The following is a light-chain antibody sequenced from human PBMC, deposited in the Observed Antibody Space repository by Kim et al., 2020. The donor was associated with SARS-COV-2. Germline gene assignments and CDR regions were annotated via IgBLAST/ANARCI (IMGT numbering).Light chain of an antibody. Sequence: SASVGDRVTITGRASQSISTWLAWYQQKPGRPPKLLIYTASTSESGVPSGFSGSGSGTEFTLTISSLQPDDFATYYCQQCKTYPYTFGQGTKLEI. V-gene: IGKV1-5*03. CDR3: QQCKTYPYT. CDR2: TAS. CDR1: QSISTW. J-gene: IGKJ2*01.